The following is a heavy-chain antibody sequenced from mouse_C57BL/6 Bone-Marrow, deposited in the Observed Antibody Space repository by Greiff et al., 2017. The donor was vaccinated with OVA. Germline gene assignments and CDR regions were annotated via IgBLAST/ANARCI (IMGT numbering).Heavy chain of an antibody. Sequence: VQLQQSGPELVKPGASVKISCKASGYTFTDYYMNWVKQSHGQSLEWIGDINPNNGGTSYNQKFKGKATLTVDKSSSTAYMELRSLTSEDSAVYYCARSGIYDGYYYFDVWGTGTTVTVSS. CDR3: ARSGIYDGYYYFDV. CDR1: GYTFTDYY. D-gene: IGHD2-3*01. CDR2: INPNNGGT. J-gene: IGHJ1*03. V-gene: IGHV1-26*01.